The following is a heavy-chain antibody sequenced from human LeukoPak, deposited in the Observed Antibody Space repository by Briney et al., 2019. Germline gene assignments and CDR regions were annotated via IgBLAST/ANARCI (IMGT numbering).Heavy chain of an antibody. Sequence: GGSLRLSCAASGFTFSSYWIHWGRQATGKGLMWVSGMNSDGSSTSYADSVKGRFTISRDNAKNTLYLQMNSLRAEDTALYYCARVMIVVVDDAFDIWGQGTMVTVSS. J-gene: IGHJ3*02. CDR2: MNSDGSST. D-gene: IGHD3-22*01. V-gene: IGHV3-74*01. CDR1: GFTFSSYW. CDR3: ARVMIVVVDDAFDI.